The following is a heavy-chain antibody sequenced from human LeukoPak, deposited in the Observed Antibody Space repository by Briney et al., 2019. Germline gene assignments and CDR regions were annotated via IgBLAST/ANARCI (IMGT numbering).Heavy chain of an antibody. CDR2: MNPNSGNT. V-gene: IGHV1-8*01. J-gene: IGHJ4*02. Sequence: ASVKVSCKASGYTFTSYDINWVRQATGQGLEWMGWMNPNSGNTGYAQKLQGRVTMTTDTSTSTAYMELRSLRSDDTAVYYCAREGGYYDSSGSFDYWGQGTLVTVSS. CDR3: AREGGYYDSSGSFDY. CDR1: GYTFTSYD. D-gene: IGHD3-22*01.